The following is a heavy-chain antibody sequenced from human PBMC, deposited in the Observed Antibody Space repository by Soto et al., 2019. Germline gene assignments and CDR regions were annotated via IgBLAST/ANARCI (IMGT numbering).Heavy chain of an antibody. D-gene: IGHD2-15*01. CDR2: IIPILGIA. Sequence: QVQLVQSGAEVKKPGSSVKVSCKASGGTFSSYTISWVRQAPGQGLEWMGRIIPILGIANYAQKFQGRVNIHADKSTSPGYMELRGMRSEDTAVYYCARDRDIVVVVAATRFHYGMDVWGQGTTVTVSS. CDR3: ARDRDIVVVVAATRFHYGMDV. CDR1: GGTFSSYT. V-gene: IGHV1-69*08. J-gene: IGHJ6*02.